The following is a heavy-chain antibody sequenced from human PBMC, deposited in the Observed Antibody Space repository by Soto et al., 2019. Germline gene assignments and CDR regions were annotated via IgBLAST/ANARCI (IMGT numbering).Heavy chain of an antibody. CDR3: ATYGDATFDY. D-gene: IGHD4-17*01. J-gene: IGHJ4*02. V-gene: IGHV3-15*01. CDR1: GFNFGVPFKNVW. Sequence: GGSLRLSCAASGFNFGVPFKNVWMEWVRQAPGKGLEWVGRIKGRTGGGTIDYGAPVKGRFTISRDNSKNTLYLQMNSLRAEDTAVYYCATYGDATFDYWGQGTLVTVSS. CDR2: IKGRTGGGTI.